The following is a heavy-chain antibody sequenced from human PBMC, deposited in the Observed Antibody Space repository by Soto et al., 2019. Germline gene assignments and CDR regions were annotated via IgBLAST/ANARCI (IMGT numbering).Heavy chain of an antibody. CDR3: ARVIITIFGVIIPPGY. CDR2: ISAYNGNT. J-gene: IGHJ4*02. Sequence: ASVKVSCKASGYTFTSYGISWVRQAPGQGLEWMGWISAYNGNTNYAQKLQGRVTMTTDTSTSTAYMELRSLRSDDTTVYYCARVIITIFGVIIPPGYWGQGTLVTVSS. CDR1: GYTFTSYG. V-gene: IGHV1-18*04. D-gene: IGHD3-3*01.